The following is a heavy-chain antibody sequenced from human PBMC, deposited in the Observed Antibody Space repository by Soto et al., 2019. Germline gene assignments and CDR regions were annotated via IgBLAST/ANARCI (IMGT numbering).Heavy chain of an antibody. D-gene: IGHD6-13*01. CDR1: GGTFSSCT. CDR3: ARDTGYSSSPHFDY. CDR2: IIPILGIA. Sequence: SVKVSCKASGGTFSSCTIGWVRQAPGQGLEWMGRIIPILGIANYAQKFQGRVTITADKSTSTAYMELSSLRSEDTAVYYCARDTGYSSSPHFDYWGQGTLVTVSS. J-gene: IGHJ4*02. V-gene: IGHV1-69*04.